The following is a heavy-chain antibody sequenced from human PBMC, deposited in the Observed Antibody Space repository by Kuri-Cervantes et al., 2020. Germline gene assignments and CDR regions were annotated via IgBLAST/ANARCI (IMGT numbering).Heavy chain of an antibody. CDR1: GFTFSSYG. Sequence: GESLKISCAASGFTFSSYGMHWVRQAPGKGLEWVAVISYDGSNKYYADSVKGRFTISRDNSKNTLYLQMNSLRAEDTAVYYCAMAKGSGSYRDIWGQGTMVTVSS. V-gene: IGHV3-30*03. CDR3: AMAKGSGSYRDI. D-gene: IGHD3-10*01. CDR2: ISYDGSNK. J-gene: IGHJ3*02.